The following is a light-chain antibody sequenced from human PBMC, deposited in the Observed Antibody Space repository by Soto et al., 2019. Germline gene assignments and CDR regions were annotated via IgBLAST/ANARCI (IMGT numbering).Light chain of an antibody. V-gene: IGKV3-11*01. Sequence: EIVLTQSPATLSLSPGERAILSCRTSQDVNRYLAWYQQKPGQVPRLLIYDAFNRATGIPARFSGSGFGTDFTLTISSLEPEDFAVYYCQQRSNWPLTFGPGTKVDIK. J-gene: IGKJ3*01. CDR2: DAF. CDR1: QDVNRY. CDR3: QQRSNWPLT.